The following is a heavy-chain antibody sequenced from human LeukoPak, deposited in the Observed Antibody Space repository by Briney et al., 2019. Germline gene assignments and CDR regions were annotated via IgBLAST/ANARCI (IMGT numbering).Heavy chain of an antibody. D-gene: IGHD3-22*01. CDR1: GFTFSSYG. Sequence: GGSLRLSCAASGFTFSSYGMHWVRQAPGKGLEWVANIKQDGSEKYYVDSVKGRFTISRDNAKKSLYLQMNSLRAEDTAVYYCATIVVVSSSLEDYWGQGTLVTVSS. CDR2: IKQDGSEK. CDR3: ATIVVVSSSLEDY. J-gene: IGHJ4*02. V-gene: IGHV3-7*03.